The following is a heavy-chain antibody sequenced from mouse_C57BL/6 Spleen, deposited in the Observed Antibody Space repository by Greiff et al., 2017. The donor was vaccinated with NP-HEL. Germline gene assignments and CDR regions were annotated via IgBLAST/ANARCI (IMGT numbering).Heavy chain of an antibody. V-gene: IGHV14-4*01. D-gene: IGHD2-3*01. CDR1: GFNIKDDY. J-gene: IGHJ2*01. CDR3: TVGYWGFDY. CDR2: IDPENGDT. Sequence: EVQLVESGAELVRPGASVKLSCTASGFNIKDDYMHWVKQRPEQGLEWIGWIDPENGDTEYASKFQGKATITADTSSNTAYLQLSSLTSEDTAVYYCTVGYWGFDYWGQGTTLTVSS.